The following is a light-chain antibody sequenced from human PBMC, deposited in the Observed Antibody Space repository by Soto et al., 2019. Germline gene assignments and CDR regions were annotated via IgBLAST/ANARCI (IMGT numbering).Light chain of an antibody. CDR1: QSISNN. V-gene: IGKV3-15*01. Sequence: VMTQSPATLSVSPGERATLSCRASQSISNNLAWYQQKPGQAPRLLIFGASTRATGVPARFSGSGSGTEFTLSISSLQSEHLGVYYCQQDSSWPLTFGGGTKVDIK. CDR2: GAS. CDR3: QQDSSWPLT. J-gene: IGKJ4*01.